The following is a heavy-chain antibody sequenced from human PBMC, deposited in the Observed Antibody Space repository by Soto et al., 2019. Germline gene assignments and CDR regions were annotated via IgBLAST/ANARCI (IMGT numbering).Heavy chain of an antibody. V-gene: IGHV1-24*01. CDR1: GYTLTELS. CDR2: FDPEDAEI. Sequence: GASVKVSCKVSGYTLTELSMHWVRQAPGKGLEWMGGFDPEDAEIIYAQKFQGRVTMTEDTSTDTAYMELSSLRSEDTAVHYCAGITMIVVGAYGMDVWGQGTTVTVSS. D-gene: IGHD3-22*01. CDR3: AGITMIVVGAYGMDV. J-gene: IGHJ6*02.